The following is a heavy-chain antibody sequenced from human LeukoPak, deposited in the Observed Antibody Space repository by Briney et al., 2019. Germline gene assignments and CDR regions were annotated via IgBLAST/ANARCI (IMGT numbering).Heavy chain of an antibody. CDR3: ARDPPAVAGNFDY. CDR1: GFTFSNYW. CDR2: IKQDGSEN. V-gene: IGHV3-7*03. J-gene: IGHJ4*02. D-gene: IGHD6-19*01. Sequence: GGSLRLSCAASGFTFSNYWMSWVRQAPGRGLEWVANIKQDGSENYYVDSVKGRFTISRDNAENSLYLQMNSLRAEDTAVYYCARDPPAVAGNFDYWGQGTLVTVSS.